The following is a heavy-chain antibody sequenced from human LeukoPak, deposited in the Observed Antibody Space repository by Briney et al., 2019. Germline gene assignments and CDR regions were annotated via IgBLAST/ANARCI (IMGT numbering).Heavy chain of an antibody. V-gene: IGHV4-39*01. D-gene: IGHD5-24*01. CDR3: AGRDRYNRKLFFDY. J-gene: IGHJ4*02. CDR2: IDYSGST. Sequence: SETLSLTCTVSGGSITTSDYYWGWLRQPPGKGLEWIGNIDYSGSTNYNPSLKSRVTISVDTSRNQSSLNLSSVTAADTAVYYCAGRDRYNRKLFFDYWGQGTLVTVSS. CDR1: GGSITTSDYY.